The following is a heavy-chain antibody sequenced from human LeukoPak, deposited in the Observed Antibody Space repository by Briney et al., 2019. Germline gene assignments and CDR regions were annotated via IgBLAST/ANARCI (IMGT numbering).Heavy chain of an antibody. J-gene: IGHJ6*03. D-gene: IGHD5-18*01. CDR1: GFTFSSYS. Sequence: PGGSLRLSCAASGFTFSSYSMNWVRQAPGKGLEWVSSISSSSSYIYYADSVKGRFTISRDNAKNSLYLQMNSLRAEDTAVYYCARDREYSYARDHYYYMDVWGKGTTVTVSS. CDR3: ARDREYSYARDHYYYMDV. V-gene: IGHV3-21*01. CDR2: ISSSSSYI.